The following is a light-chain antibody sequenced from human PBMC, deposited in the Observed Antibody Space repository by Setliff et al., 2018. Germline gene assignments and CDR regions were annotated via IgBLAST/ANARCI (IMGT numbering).Light chain of an antibody. CDR2: DVS. J-gene: IGLJ3*02. CDR1: SSDVGGSNY. V-gene: IGLV2-14*03. CDR3: SSYTSSNTWV. Sequence: ALTQPASVSGSPGQSITISCTGTSSDVGGSNYVSWFQQPPGKVPKLMIYDVSNRPSGVSNRFSGSKSGNTASLTISGLRAEDEADYHCSSYTSSNTWVFGGGTKVTVL.